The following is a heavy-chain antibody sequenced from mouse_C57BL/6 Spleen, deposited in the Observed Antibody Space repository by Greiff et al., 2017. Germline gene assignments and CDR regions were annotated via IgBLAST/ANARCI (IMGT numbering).Heavy chain of an antibody. V-gene: IGHV5-4*01. CDR3: AREDGTRGIYYAMDY. J-gene: IGHJ4*01. CDR1: GFTFSSYA. Sequence: EVKVVESGGGLVKPGGSLKLSCAASGFTFSSYAMSWVRQTPEKRLEWVATISDGGSYTYYPDNVKGRFTISKYNAKNNLYLQMSHLKSEDTAMYYCAREDGTRGIYYAMDYWGQGTSVTVSS. CDR2: ISDGGSYT. D-gene: IGHD2-1*01.